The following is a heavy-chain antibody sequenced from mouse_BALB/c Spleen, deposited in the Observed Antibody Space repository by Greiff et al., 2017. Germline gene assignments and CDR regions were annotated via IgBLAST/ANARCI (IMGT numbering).Heavy chain of an antibody. CDR3: ARSGYRGAWFAY. V-gene: IGHV1-9*01. CDR1: GYTFSSYW. Sequence: QVQLQQSGAELMKPGASVKISCKATGYTFSSYWIEWVKQRPGHGLEWIGEILPGSGSTNYNEKFKGKATFTADTSSNTAYMQLSSLTSEDSAVYYCARSGYRGAWFAYWGQGTLVTVSA. D-gene: IGHD3-1*01. CDR2: ILPGSGST. J-gene: IGHJ3*01.